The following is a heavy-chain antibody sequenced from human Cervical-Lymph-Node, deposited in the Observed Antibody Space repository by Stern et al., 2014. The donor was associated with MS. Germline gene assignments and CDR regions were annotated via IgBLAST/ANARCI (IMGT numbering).Heavy chain of an antibody. CDR2: ISPKNGDT. Sequence: MQLVESGAEVKKPGASVQVSCKPSGFTFSNYYVHWLRQAPGKRPECIGRISPKNGDTNYAPKFQGRVTMTRDTSVGLVSLEVTRLRLDDTAIYYCAENMDVWGQGTTVTVSS. CDR3: AENMDV. J-gene: IGHJ6*02. CDR1: GFTFSNYY. V-gene: IGHV1-2*02.